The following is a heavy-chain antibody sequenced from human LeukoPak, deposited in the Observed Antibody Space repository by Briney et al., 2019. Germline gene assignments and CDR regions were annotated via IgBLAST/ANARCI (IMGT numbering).Heavy chain of an antibody. D-gene: IGHD6-19*01. Sequence: ASEKVSCKASGYTFTSRGFSWVRQAPGQGLEWMGWINADSGNTNYAQKFQGRVTLTTDTSTNTAYMELRSLRSDDTAVYYCARDEVSGGWYNHWGQGTLVTVSS. CDR1: GYTFTSRG. CDR2: INADSGNT. CDR3: ARDEVSGGWYNH. J-gene: IGHJ4*02. V-gene: IGHV1-18*04.